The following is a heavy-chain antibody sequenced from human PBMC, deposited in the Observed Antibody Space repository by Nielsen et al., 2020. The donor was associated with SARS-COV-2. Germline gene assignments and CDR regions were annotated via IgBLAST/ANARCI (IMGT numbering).Heavy chain of an antibody. CDR2: INPSGGST. D-gene: IGHD3-10*01. CDR1: GYTFTSYY. V-gene: IGHV1-46*01. CDR3: AYFWIGESGLDY. J-gene: IGHJ4*02. Sequence: ASVKVSCKASGYTFTSYYMHWVRQAPGQGLEWMGIINPSGGSTSYAQKFQSRVTMTRDTSTSTVYMELSSLRSEDTAVYYCAYFWIGESGLDYWGQGTLVTVSS.